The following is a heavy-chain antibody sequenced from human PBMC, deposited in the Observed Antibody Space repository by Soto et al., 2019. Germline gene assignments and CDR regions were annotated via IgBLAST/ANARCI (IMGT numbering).Heavy chain of an antibody. J-gene: IGHJ6*03. D-gene: IGHD1-26*01. CDR3: ARERGSISGDYYYYYMDV. Sequence: QVQLVQSGAEVKKPGSSVKVSCKASGGTFSSYTISWVRQAPGQGLEWMGRIIPILGIANYAQKFQGRVTITADKSTSTAYMELSSLRSEDTAVYYCARERGSISGDYYYYYMDVWGKGTTVTVSS. CDR1: GGTFSSYT. V-gene: IGHV1-69*08. CDR2: IIPILGIA.